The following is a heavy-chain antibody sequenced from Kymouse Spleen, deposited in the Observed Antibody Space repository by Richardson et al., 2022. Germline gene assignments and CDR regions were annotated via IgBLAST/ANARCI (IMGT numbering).Heavy chain of an antibody. CDR2: INHSGST. V-gene: IGHV4-34*01. CDR1: GGSFSGYY. CDR3: ARIIAAAGTRDAFDI. J-gene: IGHJ3*02. D-gene: IGHD6-13*01. Sequence: QVQLQQWGAGLLKPSETLSLTCAVYGGSFSGYYWSWIRQPPGKGLEWIGEINHSGSTNYNPSLKSRVTISVDTSKNQFSLKLSSVTAADTAVYYCARIIAAAGTRDAFDIWGQGTMVTVSS.